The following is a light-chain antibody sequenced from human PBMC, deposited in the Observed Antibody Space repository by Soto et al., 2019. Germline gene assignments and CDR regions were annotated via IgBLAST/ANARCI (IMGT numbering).Light chain of an antibody. CDR1: QGIRND. V-gene: IGKV1-6*01. CDR2: AAS. J-gene: IGKJ1*01. CDR3: LQDYNYPWT. Sequence: AIQMTQSPSSLSASVGDRVTITCRASQGIRNDLGWYQQEPGKAPKLLIYAASSLESGVPSRFSGSGSGTDFTLTISSLQPEDFATHYCLQDYNYPWTFGQGTKVDIK.